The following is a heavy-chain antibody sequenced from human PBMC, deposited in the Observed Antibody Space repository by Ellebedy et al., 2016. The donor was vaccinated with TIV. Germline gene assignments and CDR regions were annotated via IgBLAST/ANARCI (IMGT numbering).Heavy chain of an antibody. CDR1: GFTFGDYA. Sequence: GESLKISCTASGFTFGDYAMSWFRQVPGKGLEWVSSISSSSSYIYYADSVKCRFTISRDNSKNTLYLQMNSLRAEDTAVYYCAKDPVLLWFGEFQYYFDYWGQGTLVTVSS. V-gene: IGHV3-21*04. CDR3: AKDPVLLWFGEFQYYFDY. CDR2: ISSSSSYI. J-gene: IGHJ4*02. D-gene: IGHD3-10*01.